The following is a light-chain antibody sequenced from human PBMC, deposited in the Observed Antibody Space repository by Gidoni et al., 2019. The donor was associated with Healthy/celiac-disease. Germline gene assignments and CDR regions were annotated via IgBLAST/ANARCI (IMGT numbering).Light chain of an antibody. CDR2: DVS. Sequence: QSDLTQPRSVSGSPGPSVTISCTGTSSAVGGYNYVSWYQQHPGKAPKLMIYDVSKRPSGVPDRFSGSKSGNTASLTISGLQAEDEADYYCCSYAGSYTYVFGTGTKVTVL. V-gene: IGLV2-11*01. CDR1: SSAVGGYNY. CDR3: CSYAGSYTYV. J-gene: IGLJ1*01.